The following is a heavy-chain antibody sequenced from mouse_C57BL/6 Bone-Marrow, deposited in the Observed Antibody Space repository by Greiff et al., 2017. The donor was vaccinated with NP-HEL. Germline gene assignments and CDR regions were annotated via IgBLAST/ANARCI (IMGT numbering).Heavy chain of an antibody. CDR1: GYTFTSYG. CDR2: IYPRSGNT. CDR3: ARTGKRRFAH. D-gene: IGHD2-1*01. Sequence: LVESGAELARPGASVKLSCKASGYTFTSYGISWVKQRTGQGLEWIGEIYPRSGNTYYNEKFKGKATLTADKSSSTAYMELRSLTSEDSAVFFCARTGKRRFAHWRQGAMVPLSA. J-gene: IGHJ3*01. V-gene: IGHV1-81*01.